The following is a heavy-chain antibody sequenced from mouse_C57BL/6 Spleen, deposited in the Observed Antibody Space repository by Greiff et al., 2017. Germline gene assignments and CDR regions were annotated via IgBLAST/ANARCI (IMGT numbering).Heavy chain of an antibody. CDR3: ARGYGSSPYYAMDY. V-gene: IGHV1-7*01. CDR1: GYTFTSYW. D-gene: IGHD1-1*01. Sequence: QVQLQQSGAELAKPGASVKLSCKASGYTFTSYWMHWVKQRPGQGLEWIGYINPSSGYTKSNQKFKDKATLTAEKSSSTAYMQLSSLTYEDSAVYYCARGYGSSPYYAMDYWGQGTSVTVSS. J-gene: IGHJ4*01. CDR2: INPSSGYT.